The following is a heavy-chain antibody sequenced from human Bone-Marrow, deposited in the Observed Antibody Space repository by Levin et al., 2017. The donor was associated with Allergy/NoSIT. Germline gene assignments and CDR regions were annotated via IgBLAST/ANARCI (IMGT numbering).Heavy chain of an antibody. V-gene: IGHV3-23*01. CDR2: ISGSGGST. D-gene: IGHD3-22*01. CDR1: GFTFSNYA. CDR3: VKGWEFHDTTGYYPFAY. J-gene: IGHJ4*02. Sequence: PGGSLRLSCAASGFTFSNYAMSWVRQAPGKAPEWISGISGSGGSTSYAGSVKGRFTISRDNSKNTLYLQMDGLRADDTAMYYCVKGWEFHDTTGYYPFAYWGQGTLVTVSS.